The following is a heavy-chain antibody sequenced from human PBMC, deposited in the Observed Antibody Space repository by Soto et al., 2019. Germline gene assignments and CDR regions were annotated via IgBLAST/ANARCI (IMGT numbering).Heavy chain of an antibody. V-gene: IGHV3-33*01. CDR3: ARDRSGWSFDY. CDR2: IWYDGSNK. Sequence: PGGSLRLSCASSGFTFRSYGMHLVRQAPGKGLEWVAVIWYDGSNKYYADSVKGRFTISRDNSKNTLYLQMNSLRAEDTAVYYCARDRSGWSFDYWGQGTLVTVPQ. CDR1: GFTFRSYG. D-gene: IGHD6-19*01. J-gene: IGHJ4*02.